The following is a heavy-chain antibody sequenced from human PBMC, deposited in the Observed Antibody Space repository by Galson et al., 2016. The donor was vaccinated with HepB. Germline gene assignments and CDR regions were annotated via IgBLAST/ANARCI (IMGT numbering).Heavy chain of an antibody. CDR2: MNPKSGNT. CDR3: AREIPRKQLWLRFGYFDS. J-gene: IGHJ4*02. V-gene: IGHV1-8*01. D-gene: IGHD5-18*01. Sequence: SVKVSCKASGYTFTSSDINWVRQATGQGLERMGWMNPKSGNTGYAQKFQGRVTMTRDTSISTAYMELSSLRSEDTAVYYCAREIPRKQLWLRFGYFDSWGQGTLVTVSS. CDR1: GYTFTSSD.